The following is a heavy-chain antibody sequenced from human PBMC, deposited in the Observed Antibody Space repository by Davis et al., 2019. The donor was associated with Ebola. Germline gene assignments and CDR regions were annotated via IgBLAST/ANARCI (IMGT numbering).Heavy chain of an antibody. V-gene: IGHV1-3*01. D-gene: IGHD4-17*01. CDR3: ARNDYGDYYFDY. CDR2: INAGNGNT. J-gene: IGHJ4*02. CDR1: GYTFSTYA. Sequence: ASVKVSCKASGYTFSTYAMHWVRQAPGQRLEWMGWINAGNGNTKYSQELQGRVSIIRDTSASTAYMELSSLRSEDTAVYYCARNDYGDYYFDYWGQGTLVTVSS.